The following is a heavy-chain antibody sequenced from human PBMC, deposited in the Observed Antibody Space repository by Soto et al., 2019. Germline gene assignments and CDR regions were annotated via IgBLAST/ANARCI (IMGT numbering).Heavy chain of an antibody. V-gene: IGHV3-9*01. CDR2: ISWNSGSI. CDR3: ARGPNSDT. J-gene: IGHJ5*02. Sequence: GGSLRLSCAASGFTFDDYAMHWVRQAPGKGLEWVSGISWNSGSIGYADSVKGRFTLSRDNSENTLYLQMNSLRVEDTAVYSCARGPNSDTWGQGTLVTVSS. CDR1: GFTFDDYA.